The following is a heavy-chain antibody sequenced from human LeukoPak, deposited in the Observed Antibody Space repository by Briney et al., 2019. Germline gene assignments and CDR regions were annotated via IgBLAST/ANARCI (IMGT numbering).Heavy chain of an antibody. D-gene: IGHD6-19*01. V-gene: IGHV3-21*01. CDR2: ISSSSSYI. J-gene: IGHJ6*03. Sequence: GGSLRLACAASGFTFSSHSMNWVRQAPGKGLEWVSSISSSSSYIYYADSVKGRFTISRDNAKNSLYLQMNSLRAEDTAIYYCARSSGWYHRGPDYYYYYMDVWGKGTTVTVS. CDR3: ARSSGWYHRGPDYYYYYMDV. CDR1: GFTFSSHS.